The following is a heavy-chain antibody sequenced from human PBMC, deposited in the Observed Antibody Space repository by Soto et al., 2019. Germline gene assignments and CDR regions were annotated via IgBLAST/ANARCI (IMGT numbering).Heavy chain of an antibody. D-gene: IGHD6-19*01. CDR3: ARGGGYSSGWYESAFDI. Sequence: PSETLSLTCTVSGGSISSGTYYWTWIRQRPGKGLEWIGFIYYSGRTYYNPSLKSRITINPDTSKNQFSLQLNSVTPEDTAVYYCARGGGYSSGWYESAFDIWGQGTMVTVSS. CDR2: IYYSGRT. V-gene: IGHV4-30-4*08. J-gene: IGHJ3*02. CDR1: GGSISSGTYY.